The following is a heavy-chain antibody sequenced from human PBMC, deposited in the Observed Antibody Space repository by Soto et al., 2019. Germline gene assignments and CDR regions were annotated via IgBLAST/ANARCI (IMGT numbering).Heavy chain of an antibody. D-gene: IGHD2-15*01. Sequence: QVQLVQSGAEVKKPGSSVKVSCKASGGTFSSYAISWVRQAPGQGLEWMGGIIPIFGTANYAQKSQGRVTITADKSTCTVYMGLSSLRSEDTAVYYCARVSGIGDYYDCGMDVWGQGTTVTVSS. J-gene: IGHJ6*02. CDR1: GGTFSSYA. CDR2: IIPIFGTA. V-gene: IGHV1-69*06. CDR3: ARVSGIGDYYDCGMDV.